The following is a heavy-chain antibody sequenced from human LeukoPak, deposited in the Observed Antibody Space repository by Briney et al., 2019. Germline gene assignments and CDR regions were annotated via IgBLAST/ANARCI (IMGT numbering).Heavy chain of an antibody. Sequence: GESLRLSCAASGFTFSNHNMNWVRQAPGKGLEWVSYTSPGSTTMYYADSVKGRFTISRDNAKNLLYLQMNSLRAEDTAVYYCAGYGDYAPWGQGTLVTVSS. V-gene: IGHV3-48*01. CDR2: TSPGSTTM. J-gene: IGHJ5*02. CDR3: AGYGDYAP. D-gene: IGHD4-17*01. CDR1: GFTFSNHN.